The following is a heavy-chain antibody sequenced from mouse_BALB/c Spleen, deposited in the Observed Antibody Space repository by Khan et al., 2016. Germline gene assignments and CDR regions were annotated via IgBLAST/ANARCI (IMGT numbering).Heavy chain of an antibody. V-gene: IGHV9-1*02. CDR2: IKTYSGEA. Sequence: QIQLVQSGPEVKKPGETVKISCKTSGYAFTNYGMNWVKQAPGKGLKWMGWIKTYSGEATYAADFKGRFAFSLETSASTAYLQINSLKNEDMATXFGSRRRLLDLNYAMDYGGQGTSVTVSS. D-gene: IGHD3-1*01. CDR1: GYAFTNYG. J-gene: IGHJ4*01. CDR3: SRRRLLDLNYAMDY.